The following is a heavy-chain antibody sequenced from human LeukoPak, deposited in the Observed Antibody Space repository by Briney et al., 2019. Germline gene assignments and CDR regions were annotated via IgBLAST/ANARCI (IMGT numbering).Heavy chain of an antibody. Sequence: GGSLRLSCEASGFTFSSYGMHWVRQAPGKGLEWVAVVSYDRSNKYYADSVKGRFTISRDNSKNTLYLQMNSLRAEDTAVYYCAKAKEDLAVAGQAAPDYWGQGTLVTVSS. CDR2: VSYDRSNK. J-gene: IGHJ4*02. D-gene: IGHD6-19*01. CDR3: AKAKEDLAVAGQAAPDY. V-gene: IGHV3-30*18. CDR1: GFTFSSYG.